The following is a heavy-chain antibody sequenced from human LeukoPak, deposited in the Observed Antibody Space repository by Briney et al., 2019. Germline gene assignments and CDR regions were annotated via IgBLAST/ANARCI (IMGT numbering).Heavy chain of an antibody. V-gene: IGHV3-23*01. CDR2: ISGSGGST. D-gene: IGHD5-12*01. CDR1: GFTFSSYA. Sequence: GGSLRLSCAASGFTFSSYAMSWVRQAPGKGLEWVSAISGSGGSTYYADSVKGRFTISRDNSKNTLYLQMNSLGAEDTAVYYCARDQGYVGLGYYYYYLDVWGKGTTVTVSS. CDR3: ARDQGYVGLGYYYYYLDV. J-gene: IGHJ6*03.